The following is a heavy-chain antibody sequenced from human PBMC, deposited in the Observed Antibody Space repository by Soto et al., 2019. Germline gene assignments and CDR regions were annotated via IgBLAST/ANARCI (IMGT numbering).Heavy chain of an antibody. CDR2: ISYAGSNK. D-gene: IGHD4-4*01. CDR3: ARPLWRDDYNWGYFDL. V-gene: IGHV3-30-3*01. CDR1: GFTFSSYA. Sequence: QVQLAESGGGVVQPGRSLRLSCAASGFTFSSYAMHWVRQAPGKGLEWVAVISYAGSNKYYADSVKGRFTISRDNSKNTLFLQMNSLRAEDTAVYYCARPLWRDDYNWGYFDLWGRGTLVTVSS. J-gene: IGHJ2*01.